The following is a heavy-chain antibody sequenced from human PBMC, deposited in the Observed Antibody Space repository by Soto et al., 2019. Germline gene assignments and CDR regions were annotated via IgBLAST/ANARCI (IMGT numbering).Heavy chain of an antibody. Sequence: SETLSLTCTVSGGSISSYSWSWVRQPAGKGLEWIGRIYASGSTNYNPSVKSRVTISVDTSKNQFSLNLNSVTASDTAVYFCVSQRTTVRARAYFGYGGPGALVTVSS. V-gene: IGHV4-4*07. D-gene: IGHD6-25*01. CDR1: GGSISSYS. CDR2: IYASGST. CDR3: VSQRTTVRARAYFGY. J-gene: IGHJ4*02.